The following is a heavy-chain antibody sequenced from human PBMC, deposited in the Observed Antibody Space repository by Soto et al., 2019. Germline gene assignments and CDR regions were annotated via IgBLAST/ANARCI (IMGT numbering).Heavy chain of an antibody. J-gene: IGHJ6*02. V-gene: IGHV4-34*01. CDR2: INRSGST. CDR3: ARGCGYPRWLQFNPEGLGGMDV. D-gene: IGHD5-12*01. CDR1: GGSFSGYY. Sequence: PSETLSLTCAVYGGSFSGYYSSWIRQPPGKGLEWIGEINRSGSTNYNPSLKSRVTISVDTSKNQFSLKLSSVTAADTAVYYCARGCGYPRWLQFNPEGLGGMDVWGQGTTVTVYS.